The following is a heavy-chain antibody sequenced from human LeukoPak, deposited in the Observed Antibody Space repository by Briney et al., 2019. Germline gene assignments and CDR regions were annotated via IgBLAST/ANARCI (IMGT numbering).Heavy chain of an antibody. CDR2: INPSGSST. J-gene: IGHJ5*02. Sequence: GASVKVSCKASGYTFTSYYMHWVRQAPGQGLEWMGLINPSGSSTSYAQKFQGRLALTRDMSTSTDYMELSSLRSEDTAVYYCARVPHYYDSSGYYYHWFDPWGQGTLVTVSS. CDR3: ARVPHYYDSSGYYYHWFDP. CDR1: GYTFTSYY. D-gene: IGHD3-22*01. V-gene: IGHV1-46*01.